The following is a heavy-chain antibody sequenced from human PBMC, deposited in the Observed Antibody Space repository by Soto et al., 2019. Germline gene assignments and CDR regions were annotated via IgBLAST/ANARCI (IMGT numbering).Heavy chain of an antibody. CDR3: ARDRQGVAVAGKIYYYYYYMDV. J-gene: IGHJ6*03. CDR1: GGSISSYY. CDR2: IYYSGST. V-gene: IGHV4-59*01. D-gene: IGHD6-19*01. Sequence: TSETLSLTCTVSGGSISSYYWSWIRQPPGKGLEWIGYIYYSGSTNYNPSLKSRVTISVDTSKNQFSLKLSSVTAADTAVYYCARDRQGVAVAGKIYYYYYYMDVWGKGTTVTVSS.